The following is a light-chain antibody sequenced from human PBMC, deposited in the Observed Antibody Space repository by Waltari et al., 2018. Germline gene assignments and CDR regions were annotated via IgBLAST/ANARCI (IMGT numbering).Light chain of an antibody. CDR2: DNN. V-gene: IGLV1-51*01. Sequence: QSVVTQPPSVSGDPGQRVPISCDGSKSNVGGYYVYWYQQFPGTAPKLVVYDNNNRPSGISDRLSGSKSGSSAFLTITRLQPGDEADYYCAVWDSSLNSAVFGGGTRLTVL. CDR1: KSNVGGYY. J-gene: IGLJ7*01. CDR3: AVWDSSLNSAV.